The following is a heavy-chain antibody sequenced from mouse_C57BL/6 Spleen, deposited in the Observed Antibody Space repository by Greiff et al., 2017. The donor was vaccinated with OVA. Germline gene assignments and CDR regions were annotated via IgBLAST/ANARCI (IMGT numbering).Heavy chain of an antibody. D-gene: IGHD3-3*01. Sequence: QVQLQQPGAELVRPGSSVKLSCKASGYTFTSYWMHWVKQRPIQGLEWIGNIDPSDSETHYNQKFKDKATLTVDKSSSTAYMHLSSLTSEDSAVYYCARWESYGAMDYWGQGTSVTVSS. V-gene: IGHV1-52*01. J-gene: IGHJ4*01. CDR2: IDPSDSET. CDR3: ARWESYGAMDY. CDR1: GYTFTSYW.